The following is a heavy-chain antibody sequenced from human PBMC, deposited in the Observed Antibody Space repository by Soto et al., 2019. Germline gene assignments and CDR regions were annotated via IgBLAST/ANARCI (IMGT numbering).Heavy chain of an antibody. Sequence: VSLRLSCAASGFTFSTYYMNWVRQAPGKGLEWVSSISTTSSYIYYADSLRGRFTISRDNAKNSLSLQMNSLRDEDTAVYYCTRGNYFDYWGQGILVTVSS. J-gene: IGHJ4*02. V-gene: IGHV3-21*01. CDR3: TRGNYFDY. CDR2: ISTTSSYI. CDR1: GFTFSTYY.